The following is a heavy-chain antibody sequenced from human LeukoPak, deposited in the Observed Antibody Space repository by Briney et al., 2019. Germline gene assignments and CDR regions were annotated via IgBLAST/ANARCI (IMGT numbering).Heavy chain of an antibody. J-gene: IGHJ3*02. CDR1: GYSFTGYY. CDR3: ARSYTSSRGGGAFDI. Sequence: ASVKVSCKTSGYSFTGYYIHWVRRAPGQGLEWMGWINPNNGGTNSAQKFQGRVTVTGDKSITTAFMELSSLRSDDTAMYYCARSYTSSRGGGAFDIWGQGTMVTVSS. V-gene: IGHV1-2*02. CDR2: INPNNGGT. D-gene: IGHD6-13*01.